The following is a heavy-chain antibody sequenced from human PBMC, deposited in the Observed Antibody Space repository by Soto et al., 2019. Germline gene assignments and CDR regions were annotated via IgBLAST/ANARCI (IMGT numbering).Heavy chain of an antibody. V-gene: IGHV3-7*03. D-gene: IGHD2-21*01. CDR2: IKQDGSEK. CDR3: ARESNWGCGACFDI. CDR1: GFTFSSYW. Sequence: PGGSLRLSCAASGFTFSSYWMSWVRQAPGKGLEWVANIKQDGSEKYYVDSVKGRFTISRDNAKNSLYLQMNSLRAEDTAVYYCARESNWGCGACFDIWGQGTMVTVSS. J-gene: IGHJ3*02.